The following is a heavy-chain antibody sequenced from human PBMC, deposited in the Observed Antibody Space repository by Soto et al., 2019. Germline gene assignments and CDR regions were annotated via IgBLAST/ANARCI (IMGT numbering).Heavy chain of an antibody. CDR3: ARESEDIVVVPAATEHRYSMDV. Sequence: QVQLVESGGGVVQPGRSLRLSCAASGFTFSSYAMHWVRQAPGKGLEWVAVISYDGSNKYYADSVKGRFTISRDNSKNTLYLQMNSLRAEDTAVYYCARESEDIVVVPAATEHRYSMDVWGQGTTVTVSS. V-gene: IGHV3-30-3*01. J-gene: IGHJ6*02. CDR2: ISYDGSNK. CDR1: GFTFSSYA. D-gene: IGHD2-2*01.